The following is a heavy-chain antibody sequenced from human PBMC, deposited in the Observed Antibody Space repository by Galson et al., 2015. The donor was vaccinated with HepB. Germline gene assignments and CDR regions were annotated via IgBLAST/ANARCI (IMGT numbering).Heavy chain of an antibody. CDR3: ARDQAHRYSGSYPEKGDY. D-gene: IGHD1-26*01. CDR1: GYTFTGYY. V-gene: IGHV1-2*02. CDR2: INPNSGGT. J-gene: IGHJ4*02. Sequence: SVKVSCKASGYTFTGYYMHWVRQAPGQGLEWMGWINPNSGGTNYAQKFQGRVTMTRDTSISTAYMELSRLRSDDTAVYYCARDQAHRYSGSYPEKGDYWGQGTLVTVSS.